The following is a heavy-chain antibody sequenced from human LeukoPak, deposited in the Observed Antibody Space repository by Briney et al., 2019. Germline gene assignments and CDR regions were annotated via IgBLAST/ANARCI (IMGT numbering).Heavy chain of an antibody. V-gene: IGHV3-21*01. Sequence: PGGSLRLSCAASGFTFSSYGMNWVRQAPGEGLKWVSCITGDSTYIYYADSVKGRFTISRDNAKNTLYLQMNSLRAEDTAVYYCARYGVSSSTSYIDFRGQGTLVTVSS. CDR3: ARYGVSSSTSYIDF. J-gene: IGHJ4*02. CDR2: ITGDSTYI. D-gene: IGHD2-2*01. CDR1: GFTFSSYG.